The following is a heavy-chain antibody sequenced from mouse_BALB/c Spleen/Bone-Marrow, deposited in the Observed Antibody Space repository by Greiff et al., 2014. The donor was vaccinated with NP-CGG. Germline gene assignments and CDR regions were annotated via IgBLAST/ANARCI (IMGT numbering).Heavy chain of an antibody. CDR3: ARHGGSRGYYFDY. CDR2: ISNGGGST. Sequence: EVKLMESGGGLVQPGGSLKLSCAASGFTFSSYTMSWVRQTPEKRLEWVAYISNGGGSTYYPDTAKGRFTISRDNAKNTLYLQMSSLKSEDTAMYYCARHGGSRGYYFDYWGQGTTLTVSS. V-gene: IGHV5-12-2*01. J-gene: IGHJ2*01. D-gene: IGHD1-1*01. CDR1: GFTFSSYT.